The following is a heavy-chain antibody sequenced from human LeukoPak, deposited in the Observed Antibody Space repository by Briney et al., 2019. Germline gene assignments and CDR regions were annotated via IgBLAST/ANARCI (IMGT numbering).Heavy chain of an antibody. CDR3: ARTRQWELTDAFDI. CDR1: GFTFSSYA. Sequence: PGRSLRLSCAASGFTFSSYAMHWVRQAPGKGLEWVAVISYDGSNKYYADSVKGRFTISRDNSKNTLYLQMNSLRAEDTAVYYCARTRQWELTDAFDIWGQGTMVTVSS. V-gene: IGHV3-30-3*01. J-gene: IGHJ3*02. CDR2: ISYDGSNK. D-gene: IGHD1-26*01.